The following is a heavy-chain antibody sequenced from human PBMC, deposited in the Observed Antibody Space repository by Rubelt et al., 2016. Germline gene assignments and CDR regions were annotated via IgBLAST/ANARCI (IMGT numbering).Heavy chain of an antibody. V-gene: IGHV3-23*01. D-gene: IGHD6-19*01. CDR1: TSYA. J-gene: IGHJ4*02. CDR2: ISGSGGTT. Sequence: TSYAMSWVRQAPGKGLEWVSGISGSGGTTYYADSVKGRFTISRDNSKNSLYLQMNSLRAEDTAVYYCARDRAVAGTWGQGTLVTVSS. CDR3: ARDRAVAGT.